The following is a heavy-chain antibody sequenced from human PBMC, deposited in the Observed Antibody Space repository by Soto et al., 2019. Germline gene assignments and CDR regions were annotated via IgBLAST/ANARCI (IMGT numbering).Heavy chain of an antibody. CDR2: ISSSGSTI. CDR3: ARGHSSSNYYYYYMDV. V-gene: IGHV3-11*01. J-gene: IGHJ6*03. D-gene: IGHD6-6*01. Sequence: QVQLVESGGGLVKPGGSLRLSCAASGFTFSDYYMSWIRQAPGKGLEWVSYISSSGSTIYYADSVKGRFTISRDNAKNTLYLQMSSLRAEDTAVYYCARGHSSSNYYYYYMDVWGKGTTVTVSS. CDR1: GFTFSDYY.